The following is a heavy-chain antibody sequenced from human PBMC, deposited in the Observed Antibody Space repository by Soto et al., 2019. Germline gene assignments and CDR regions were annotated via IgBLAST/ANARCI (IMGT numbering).Heavy chain of an antibody. CDR2: ISYDGSNK. CDR3: AKDRRGAGVRGYFDY. Sequence: QVQLVESGGGVVQPGKSLRLSCAGSGFTFSSYGMDWVRQAPGKGLEWVAVISYDGSNKYYADSVKGRFTISRDNSKNTLYLQMSSLRADDTALYYCAKDRRGAGVRGYFDYWGQGPLVTVSS. J-gene: IGHJ4*02. D-gene: IGHD3-10*01. CDR1: GFTFSSYG. V-gene: IGHV3-30*18.